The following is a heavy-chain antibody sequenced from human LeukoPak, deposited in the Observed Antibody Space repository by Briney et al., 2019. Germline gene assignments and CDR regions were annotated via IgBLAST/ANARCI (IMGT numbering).Heavy chain of an antibody. CDR1: GFTFSRYW. J-gene: IGHJ4*02. Sequence: GGSLRLSCAASGFTFSRYWMHWVRQAPGKGLVWVSRMNEDGTRTDYADSVKGRFTIFRDNDKNTLYLQMHSPGPDDTAVYFCASDFGGRDDYWGQGTLVTVSS. D-gene: IGHD4-23*01. CDR3: ASDFGGRDDY. V-gene: IGHV3-74*01. CDR2: MNEDGTRT.